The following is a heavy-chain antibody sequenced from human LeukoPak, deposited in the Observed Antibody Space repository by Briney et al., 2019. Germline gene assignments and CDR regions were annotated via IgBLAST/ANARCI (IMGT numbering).Heavy chain of an antibody. V-gene: IGHV1-2*02. CDR1: GYTFTDYY. J-gene: IGHJ4*02. CDR2: INPNSGDT. Sequence: ASVKVSCKASGYTFTDYYIHWVRQAPGQGLEWMGWINPNSGDTNYAQKFQGRVTMTRDTSISTAYLELRRLRSDDTAMYYCARDGQGSGQEYSFDYWGQGTLVTVSS. CDR3: ARDGQGSGQEYSFDY. D-gene: IGHD6-19*01.